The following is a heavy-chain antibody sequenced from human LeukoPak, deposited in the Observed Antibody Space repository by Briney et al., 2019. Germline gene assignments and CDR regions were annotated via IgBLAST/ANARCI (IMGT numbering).Heavy chain of an antibody. CDR1: GVSVTNYY. Sequence: PSETLSLTCTVSGVSVTNYYWSWIRQAPGKGLEWVGYVYYSGSTNYNPSLKSRVIISVATAKNQCSLDLSIVSAGDTALYYGARLGCVSANWRRRNAVDLGGQGTKVTVSP. CDR3: ARLGCVSANWRRRNAVDL. CDR2: VYYSGST. J-gene: IGHJ3*01. V-gene: IGHV4-59*02. D-gene: IGHD1-26*01.